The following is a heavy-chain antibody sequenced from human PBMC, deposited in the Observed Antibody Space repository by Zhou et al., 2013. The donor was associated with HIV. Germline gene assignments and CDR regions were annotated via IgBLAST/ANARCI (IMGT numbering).Heavy chain of an antibody. CDR2: ISAYNGNT. D-gene: IGHD4-17*01. J-gene: IGHJ4*02. Sequence: QIQLIQSGPEVKEPGASVRVSCRTSGYSFNSYDINWVRQAPGQGLEWMGWISAYNGNTNYAQKLQGRVTMTTDTSTSTAYMELRSLRSDDTAVYYCARADYGDHQDYWGQGTLVTVSS. CDR1: GYSFNSYD. V-gene: IGHV1-18*01. CDR3: ARADYGDHQDY.